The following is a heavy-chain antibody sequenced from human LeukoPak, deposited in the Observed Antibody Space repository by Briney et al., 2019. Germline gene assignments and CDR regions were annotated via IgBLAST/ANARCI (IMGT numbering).Heavy chain of an antibody. CDR2: IYYSGTT. V-gene: IGHV4-39*07. Sequence: SETLSLTCTVSGASISSSSYYWAWIRQPPGKGLEWIGNIYYSGTTNYNPSLKSRVTISVDTSKNQFSLKLSSVTAADTAVYYCARGLGQRRDYGDYVHSDYWGQGTLVTVSS. J-gene: IGHJ4*02. CDR1: GASISSSSYY. CDR3: ARGLGQRRDYGDYVHSDY. D-gene: IGHD4-17*01.